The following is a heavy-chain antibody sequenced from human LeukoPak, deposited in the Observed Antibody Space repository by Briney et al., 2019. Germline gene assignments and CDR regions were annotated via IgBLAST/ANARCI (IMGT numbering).Heavy chain of an antibody. CDR1: GFTFSDYY. D-gene: IGHD6-19*01. J-gene: IGHJ4*02. CDR2: ISSSGSTI. Sequence: PGGSLRLSCAASGFTFSDYYMSWIRQAQGKGLEWVSYISSSGSTIYYADSVKRRVTISRDNAKNALYLQMNSLIAENTAVYYFARGGWYVIYWGQGTLVTVSS. CDR3: ARGGWYVIY. V-gene: IGHV3-11*01.